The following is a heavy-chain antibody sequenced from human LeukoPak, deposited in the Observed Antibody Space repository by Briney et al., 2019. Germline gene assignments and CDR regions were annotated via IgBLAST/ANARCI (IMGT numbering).Heavy chain of an antibody. Sequence: GGSLRLSCAASGFTFSSYWMSWVRQAPGKGLEWVANIKQDGSQKYYVDSVKGRFAISRDNAKNSLYLQMNSLRAEDAAVYFCASSHTGAWRFDSWGQGTLVTVSS. D-gene: IGHD1-1*01. CDR2: IKQDGSQK. J-gene: IGHJ4*02. CDR3: ASSHTGAWRFDS. V-gene: IGHV3-7*02. CDR1: GFTFSSYW.